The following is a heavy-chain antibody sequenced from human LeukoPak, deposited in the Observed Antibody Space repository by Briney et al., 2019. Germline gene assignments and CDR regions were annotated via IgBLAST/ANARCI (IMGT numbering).Heavy chain of an antibody. Sequence: KPSETLSLTCTVSGGSISSYYWSWIRQPPGKGLEWIGYIYYSGSTNYNPSLKSRVTISVDTSKNQFSLKLSSVTAADTAVYYCARVIVGYSYGPNISNYYYYYMDVWGKGTTVTISS. D-gene: IGHD5-18*01. J-gene: IGHJ6*03. V-gene: IGHV4-59*01. CDR1: GGSISSYY. CDR3: ARVIVGYSYGPNISNYYYYYMDV. CDR2: IYYSGST.